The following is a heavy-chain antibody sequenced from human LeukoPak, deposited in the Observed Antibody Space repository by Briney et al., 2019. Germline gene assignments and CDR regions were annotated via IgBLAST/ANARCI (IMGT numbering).Heavy chain of an antibody. V-gene: IGHV3-20*04. CDR2: INWNGGTT. D-gene: IGHD3-22*01. CDR3: ARVRGYYDSSGPQDY. CDR1: GFTFDDYG. J-gene: IGHJ4*02. Sequence: PPGGSLRLSCAASGFTFDDYGMSWVRQAPGKGLEWVSGINWNGGTTGYADSVKGRFTISRDNAKNSLYLQMNSLRAEDTALYYCARVRGYYDSSGPQDYWGQGTLVTVSS.